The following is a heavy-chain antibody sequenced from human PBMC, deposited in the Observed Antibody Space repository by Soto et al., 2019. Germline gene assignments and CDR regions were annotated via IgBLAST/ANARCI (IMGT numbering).Heavy chain of an antibody. CDR2: VYSGGST. CDR1: GFTVSTNY. V-gene: IGHV3-53*04. J-gene: IGHJ5*01. D-gene: IGHD6-13*01. Sequence: GGSLRLSCAASGFTVSTNYMSWVRQAPGKGLEWVSAVYSGGSTFYADAVKGRFTISRHNSKNTLYLQMNSLRAEDTAVYYCARGGVAGRALLFDSWGQGTLVTVSS. CDR3: ARGGVAGRALLFDS.